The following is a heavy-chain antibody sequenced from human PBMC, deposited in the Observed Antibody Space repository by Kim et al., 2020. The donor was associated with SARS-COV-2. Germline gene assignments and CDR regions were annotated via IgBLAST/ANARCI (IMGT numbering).Heavy chain of an antibody. J-gene: IGHJ4*02. V-gene: IGHV3-23*01. CDR3: AYLLTGTPGY. CDR2: ISGSGGST. D-gene: IGHD1-7*01. CDR1: GFPFSSYA. Sequence: GGSLRLSCAASGFPFSSYAMSWVRQAPGKGLEWVSTISGSGGSTIYADSVKGRYTISRDESKNTLYLQMNSLRAEDTAVYYCAYLLTGTPGYWGQGTLVTVS.